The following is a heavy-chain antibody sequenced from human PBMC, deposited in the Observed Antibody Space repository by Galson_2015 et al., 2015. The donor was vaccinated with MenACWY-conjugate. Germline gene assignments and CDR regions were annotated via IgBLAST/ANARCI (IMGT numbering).Heavy chain of an antibody. Sequence: QSGAEVKKPGESLEISCKGSGYSFSSYWIGWVRQMPGKGLEWMGLISPGDSYTRYSPAFQGQVTISADKSISTAYLQWNSLQASATAMYYCARHPPGGRGMDVWGQGTTVTVSS. CDR3: ARHPPGGRGMDV. J-gene: IGHJ6*02. CDR1: GYSFSSYW. D-gene: IGHD1-26*01. CDR2: ISPGDSYT. V-gene: IGHV5-51*01.